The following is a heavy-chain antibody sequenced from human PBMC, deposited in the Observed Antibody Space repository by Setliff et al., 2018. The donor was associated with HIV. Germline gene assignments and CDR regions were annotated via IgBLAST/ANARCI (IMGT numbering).Heavy chain of an antibody. J-gene: IGHJ6*03. Sequence: SETLSLTCTVSGGSISSGSYYWSWIRQPAGKGLEWIGRIYTSGSTNYNPSLKSRVTISVDTSKSQFSLRLSSVTAADTAVYYCARGVSVYSSWIFSYYYMDLWGAGTTVTVSS. D-gene: IGHD6-6*01. V-gene: IGHV4-61*02. CDR2: IYTSGST. CDR1: GGSISSGSYY. CDR3: ARGVSVYSSWIFSYYYMDL.